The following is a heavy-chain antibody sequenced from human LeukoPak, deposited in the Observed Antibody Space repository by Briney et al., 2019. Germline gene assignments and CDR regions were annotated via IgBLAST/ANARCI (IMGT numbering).Heavy chain of an antibody. CDR1: GFTFNTYS. CDR2: XXXGSXXI. Sequence: GGSLRLSCAASGFTFNTYSLXXXXXAPXXXLXXXXXXXXGSXXISXADSXKXXXTXXRXXAKNSLYLQMNSLRAEDTAVYYCARDWSGVPRAEYFQHWGQGTLVTVSS. CDR3: ARDWSGVPRAEYFQH. D-gene: IGHD3-10*01. J-gene: IGHJ1*01. V-gene: IGHV3-21*01.